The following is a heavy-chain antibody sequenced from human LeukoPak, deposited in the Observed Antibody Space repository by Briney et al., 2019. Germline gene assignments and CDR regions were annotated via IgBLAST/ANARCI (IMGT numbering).Heavy chain of an antibody. J-gene: IGHJ4*02. CDR2: IYYSGNT. D-gene: IGHD2-15*01. V-gene: IGHV4-59*12. Sequence: SETLSLTCTVSGGSISSYYWSWMRQPPGKGLEWIGYIYYSGNTNYNPSLKSRGTISIDTSKNQFSLKLSSVTAADTPVYYCARVGHRCLDCWGQGTLVTVSS. CDR3: ARVGHRCLDC. CDR1: GGSISSYY.